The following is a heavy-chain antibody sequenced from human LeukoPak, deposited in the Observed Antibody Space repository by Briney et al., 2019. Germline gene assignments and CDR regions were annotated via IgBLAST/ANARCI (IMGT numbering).Heavy chain of an antibody. CDR2: ISGSGGST. V-gene: IGHV3-23*01. D-gene: IGHD3-10*02. Sequence: QSGGSLRLSCAASGFTFSSYAMNWVRQAPGKGLEWVSVISGSGGSTYYADSVKGRFTISRDNAKNSLYLQMNSLRAEDTAVYYCAELGITMIGGVWGKGTTVTISS. J-gene: IGHJ6*04. CDR3: AELGITMIGGV. CDR1: GFTFSSYA.